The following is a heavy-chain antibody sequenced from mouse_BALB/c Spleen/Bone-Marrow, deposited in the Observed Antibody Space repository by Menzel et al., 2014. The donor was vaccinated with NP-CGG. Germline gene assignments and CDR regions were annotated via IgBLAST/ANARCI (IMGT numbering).Heavy chain of an antibody. CDR1: GYTITDYN. CDR2: IYPFNGGS. V-gene: IGHV1S29*02. Sequence: VQLKQSGPELVKPGASVKISCKASGYTITDYNMHWVKQSHGKSLEWIGYIYPFNGGSGYNQKFKYKATLTVDNSFSTAYMELRSLTSEDSAVYYCAREGGADYDYSWFAYWGQGTLVTVSA. D-gene: IGHD2-4*01. J-gene: IGHJ3*01. CDR3: AREGGADYDYSWFAY.